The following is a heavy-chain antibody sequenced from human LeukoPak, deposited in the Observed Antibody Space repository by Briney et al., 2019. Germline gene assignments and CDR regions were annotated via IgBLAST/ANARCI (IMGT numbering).Heavy chain of an antibody. CDR1: GFTFSSYS. Sequence: PGRSLRLSCAASGFTFSSYSMNWVRQAPGKGLEWVSSISSSSSYIYYADSVKSRFTISRDNAKNSLYLQMNSLRAEDTAVYYCARDLKRGAARPFDYWGQGTLVTVSS. D-gene: IGHD2-15*01. CDR2: ISSSSSYI. V-gene: IGHV3-21*01. J-gene: IGHJ4*02. CDR3: ARDLKRGAARPFDY.